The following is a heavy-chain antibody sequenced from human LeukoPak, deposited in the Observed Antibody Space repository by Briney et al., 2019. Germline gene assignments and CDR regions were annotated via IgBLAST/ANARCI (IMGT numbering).Heavy chain of an antibody. CDR1: GGSISSGSYY. V-gene: IGHV4-61*02. CDR2: IYTSGST. Sequence: PSQTLSLTCTVSGGSISSGSYYWSWIRQPAGKGLEWIGRIYTSGSTNYNPSLKSQVTVSVDTSKNQFSLKLSSVTAADTAVYYCARDHVDEVVAATGGFDPWGQGTLVTVSS. D-gene: IGHD2-15*01. J-gene: IGHJ5*02. CDR3: ARDHVDEVVAATGGFDP.